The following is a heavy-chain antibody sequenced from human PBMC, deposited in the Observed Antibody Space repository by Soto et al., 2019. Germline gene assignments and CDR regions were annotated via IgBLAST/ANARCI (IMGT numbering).Heavy chain of an antibody. V-gene: IGHV1-3*01. CDR2: INAGNGNT. J-gene: IGHJ5*02. CDR1: GYTFTSYA. D-gene: IGHD3-10*01. CDR3: AILWFGEPTLNWFDP. Sequence: ASVKVSCKASGYTFTSYAMHWVRQAPGQRLEWMGWINAGNGNTKYSQKLQGRVTITRDTSASTAYMELSSLRSEDTAVYYCAILWFGEPTLNWFDPWGQGTLVTVS.